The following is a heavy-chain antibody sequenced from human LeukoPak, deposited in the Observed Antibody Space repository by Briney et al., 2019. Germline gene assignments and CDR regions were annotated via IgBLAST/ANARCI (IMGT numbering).Heavy chain of an antibody. J-gene: IGHJ3*02. CDR3: ARVASWLHAFDI. V-gene: IGHV4-39*07. D-gene: IGHD3-22*01. CDR2: IYYSGST. CDR1: GGSISSSSYF. Sequence: SETLSLTCTVSGGSISSSSYFWGWIRQPPGKGLEWIGSIYYSGSTYYNPSLKSRVTISVDTSKNQFSLKLSSVTAADTAVYYCARVASWLHAFDIWGQGTMVTVSS.